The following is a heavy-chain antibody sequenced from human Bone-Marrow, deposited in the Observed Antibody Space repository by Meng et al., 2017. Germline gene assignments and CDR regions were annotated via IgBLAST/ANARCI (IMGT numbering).Heavy chain of an antibody. CDR3: ASIEVMRRNYFDY. Sequence: QLQLQESGPGLVKPAETLSLTCTASGGSISSSSYYWGWIRQPPGKGLEWIGSIYYSGSTYYNPSLKSRVTISVDTSKNQFSLKLSSVTAADTAVFYCASIEVMRRNYFDYWGQGTLVTVSS. J-gene: IGHJ4*02. CDR2: IYYSGST. V-gene: IGHV4-39*01. D-gene: IGHD3-16*01. CDR1: GGSISSSSYY.